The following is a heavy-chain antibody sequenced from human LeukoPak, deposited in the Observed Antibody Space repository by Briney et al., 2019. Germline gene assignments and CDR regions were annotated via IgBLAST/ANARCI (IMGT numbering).Heavy chain of an antibody. J-gene: IGHJ5*02. D-gene: IGHD1-1*01. CDR3: ARDRWNPDL. CDR1: GYTFTNYG. V-gene: IGHV7-4-1*02. CDR2: INTNTGNP. Sequence: ASVKVSCKASGYTFTNYGMNWVRQAPGQGLEWMGWINTNTGNPTYAQGFTGRFVFSLDTSVTTAYLQISDLKTEDTALYYCARDRWNPDLWGQGTLVTVSS.